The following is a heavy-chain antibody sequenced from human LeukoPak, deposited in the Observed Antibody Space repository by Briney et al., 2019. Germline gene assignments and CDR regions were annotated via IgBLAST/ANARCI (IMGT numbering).Heavy chain of an antibody. CDR2: ISAYNGNT. J-gene: IGHJ5*02. V-gene: IGHV1-18*01. Sequence: GASVKVSCKASGYTFSIYGISWVRQAPGQGLEWMGWISAYNGNTNYAQRFQGRITMTTDTSTSTAYMELRSLRSDDTAVYYCARDQGDEHSSSRFDPWGQGTLVTVSS. CDR3: ARDQGDEHSSSRFDP. CDR1: GYTFSIYG. D-gene: IGHD6-6*01.